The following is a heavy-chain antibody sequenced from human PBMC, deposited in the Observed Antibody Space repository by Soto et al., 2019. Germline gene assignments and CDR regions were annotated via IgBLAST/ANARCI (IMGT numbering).Heavy chain of an antibody. D-gene: IGHD4-17*01. J-gene: IGHJ3*01. CDR3: ARDDFGDLWRSPDV. Sequence: QVQLMQSGAEVKKSGASLKVSCKASGYTFINYGIIWVRQAPGQGLEWMGWITDYNGSTKSARKFQDRVTMTTDTSTSTYYIELRSLRSDDTAVYFCARDDFGDLWRSPDVWGQGTMVTVSS. CDR1: GYTFINYG. CDR2: ITDYNGST. V-gene: IGHV1-18*04.